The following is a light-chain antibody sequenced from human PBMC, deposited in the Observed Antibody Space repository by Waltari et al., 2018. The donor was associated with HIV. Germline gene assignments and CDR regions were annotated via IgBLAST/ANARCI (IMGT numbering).Light chain of an antibody. CDR3: SSYAGSNNLV. J-gene: IGLJ3*02. CDR1: SSDVGGYNY. CDR2: EVS. Sequence: QSALTQPPSASGSPGQSVTISCTGTSSDVGGYNYVSWYQQHPGKAPKLMIYEVSNRPAGVSNRFSGSKSGNTASLTVSGLQAEDEADYYCSSYAGSNNLVFGGGTKLAVL. V-gene: IGLV2-8*01.